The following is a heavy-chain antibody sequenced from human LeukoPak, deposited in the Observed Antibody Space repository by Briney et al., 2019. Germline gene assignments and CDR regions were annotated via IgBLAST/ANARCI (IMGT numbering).Heavy chain of an antibody. V-gene: IGHV1-18*01. CDR3: ARPVFRYYYDSSGYSGAFDI. CDR1: GYTFTSYG. CDR2: ISDYNGNT. Sequence: ASVKVSCKASGYTFTSYGISWVRQAPGQGLECMGWISDYNGNTNYAQKLQGRVTMTTDTSTSTAYMELRRLRSDDTAVYYCARPVFRYYYDSSGYSGAFDIWGQGTMVTVSS. J-gene: IGHJ3*02. D-gene: IGHD3-22*01.